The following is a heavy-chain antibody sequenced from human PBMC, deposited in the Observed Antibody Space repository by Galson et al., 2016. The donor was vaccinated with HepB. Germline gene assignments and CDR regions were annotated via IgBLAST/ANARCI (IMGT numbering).Heavy chain of an antibody. V-gene: IGHV4-39*01. Sequence: ETLSLTCTVSGGSISSSSYYWGWIRQPPGKGLEWIGSIYYSGSTYYNPSLKSRVTISVDTSKNQFSLKLSSVTAADTAVYYCARGEYYYDSSGYYYYCGMDVWGQGTTVTVSS. CDR1: GGSISSSSYY. CDR3: ARGEYYYDSSGYYYYCGMDV. D-gene: IGHD3-22*01. J-gene: IGHJ6*02. CDR2: IYYSGST.